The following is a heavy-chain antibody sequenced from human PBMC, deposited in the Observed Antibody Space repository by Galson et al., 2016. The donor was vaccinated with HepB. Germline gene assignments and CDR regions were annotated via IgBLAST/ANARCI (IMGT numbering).Heavy chain of an antibody. CDR2: INPSGGST. Sequence: SVKVSCKASGYIFTTYSIHWVRKAPGQGLEWMGVINPSGGSTTNAQKLQGRVTMTRDMSTTTVYMELNRLRSEDTAVYYCATLGYCTSTSCYVDAFDIWGQGTMVTVSS. V-gene: IGHV1-46*01. J-gene: IGHJ3*02. CDR3: ATLGYCTSTSCYVDAFDI. CDR1: GYIFTTYS. D-gene: IGHD2-2*01.